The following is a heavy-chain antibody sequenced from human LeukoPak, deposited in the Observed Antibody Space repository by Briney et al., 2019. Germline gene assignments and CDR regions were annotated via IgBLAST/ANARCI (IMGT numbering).Heavy chain of an antibody. D-gene: IGHD1-26*01. J-gene: IGHJ6*02. V-gene: IGHV4-59*08. CDR1: GGSISSYY. Sequence: SETLSLTCTVSGGSISSYYWSWIRQPPGKGLEWIGYIYYSGSTNYNPSLKSRVTISVDTSKNQFSLKLSSVTAADTAVYYCARLSGSYYDYYYGMDVWGQGTTVTVSS. CDR2: IYYSGST. CDR3: ARLSGSYYDYYYGMDV.